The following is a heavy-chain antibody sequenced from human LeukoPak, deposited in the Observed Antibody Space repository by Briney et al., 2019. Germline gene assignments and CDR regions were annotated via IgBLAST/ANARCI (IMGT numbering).Heavy chain of an antibody. CDR1: GGTFSSYA. J-gene: IGHJ4*02. V-gene: IGHV1-69*13. CDR2: IIPIFGTA. CDR3: ARGAYYYDSSGYSFDY. D-gene: IGHD3-22*01. Sequence: ASVKVSCKASGGTFSSYAISWVRQAPGQGLEWMGGIIPIFGTANYAQKFQGRVTITADESTSTAYMELSSLRSEDTAVYYCARGAYYYDSSGYSFDYWGQGTLVTVSS.